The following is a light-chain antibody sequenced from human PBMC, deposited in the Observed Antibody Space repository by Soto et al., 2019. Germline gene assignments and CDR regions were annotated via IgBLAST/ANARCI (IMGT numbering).Light chain of an antibody. CDR1: SSNIGNNF. V-gene: IGLV1-51*01. CDR3: GTWDSSLSAGV. CDR2: ANN. J-gene: IGLJ3*02. Sequence: QAVVTQPPSVSAAPGQKVIISCSGSSSNIGNNFVSWYQQLPGTAPKLLTYANNKRPSGIPDRFSGSKSGTSATLGITGLQTGDEADYYCGTWDSSLSAGVFGGGTKLTVL.